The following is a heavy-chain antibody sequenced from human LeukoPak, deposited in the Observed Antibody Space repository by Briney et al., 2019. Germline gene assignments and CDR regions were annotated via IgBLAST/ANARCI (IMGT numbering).Heavy chain of an antibody. CDR1: GFTFSSYA. V-gene: IGHV3-23*01. Sequence: GGSLRLSCAASGFTFSSYAMSWVRQAPGQGLEWVSALSGSGGNTYYADSVKGRFTISRDNSKNTLYLQMNSLRAEDTAGYYCAKVASLCTSTSCVRGGFDYWGQGTLVTVSS. CDR3: AKVASLCTSTSCVRGGFDY. CDR2: LSGSGGNT. D-gene: IGHD2-2*01. J-gene: IGHJ4*02.